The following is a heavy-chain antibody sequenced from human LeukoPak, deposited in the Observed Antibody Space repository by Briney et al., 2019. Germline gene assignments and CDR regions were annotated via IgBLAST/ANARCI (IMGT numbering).Heavy chain of an antibody. CDR3: ARRSDSDSSGYYWGFEY. D-gene: IGHD3-22*01. Sequence: SETLSLTCIVPVGSISRYYGSWIRQPPGKGRECIGYIYYSGSTNYNPSLKSRVTISVDTSKNQFSLKLSSVTAADTAVYYCARRSDSDSSGYYWGFEYWGQGTLVTVSS. V-gene: IGHV4-59*08. CDR1: VGSISRYY. J-gene: IGHJ4*02. CDR2: IYYSGST.